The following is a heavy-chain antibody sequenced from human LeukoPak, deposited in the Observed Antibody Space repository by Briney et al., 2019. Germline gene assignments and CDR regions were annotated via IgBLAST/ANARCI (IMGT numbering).Heavy chain of an antibody. CDR2: INHSGST. CDR1: GGSFSGYY. Sequence: PSETLSLTCAVYGGSFSGYYWSWIRQPPGKGLEWIGEINHSGSTNYNPSLKSRVTISVDTSKNQFSLKLNSVTAADTAVYYCARRQDSPAGGVFDYWGQGIPVTVSS. CDR3: ARRQDSPAGGVFDY. J-gene: IGHJ4*02. V-gene: IGHV4-34*01. D-gene: IGHD3-16*01.